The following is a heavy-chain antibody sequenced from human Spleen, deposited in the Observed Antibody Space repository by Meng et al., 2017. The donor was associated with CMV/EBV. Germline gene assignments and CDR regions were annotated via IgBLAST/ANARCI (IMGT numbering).Heavy chain of an antibody. CDR1: GFSVSTTY. D-gene: IGHD6-19*01. J-gene: IGHJ4*02. V-gene: IGHV3-74*01. CDR3: ARSSSAAFNY. CDR2: INGDGSST. Sequence: GGSLRLSCAASGFSVSTTYMSWVRQAPGKGLVWVSRINGDGSSTDYADSVKGRFTISRDNAKNTLYLQMNSLRAEDTAVYFCARSSSAAFNYWGQGTLVTVSS.